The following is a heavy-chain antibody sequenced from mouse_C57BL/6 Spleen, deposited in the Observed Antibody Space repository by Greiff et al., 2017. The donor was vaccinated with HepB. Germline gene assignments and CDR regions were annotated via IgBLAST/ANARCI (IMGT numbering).Heavy chain of an antibody. J-gene: IGHJ1*03. CDR1: GFTFSDYG. CDR2: ISSGSSTI. Sequence: EVHLVESGGGLVKPGGSLKLSCAASGFTFSDYGMHWVRQAPEKGLEWVAYISSGSSTIYYADAVKGRFTISRDNAKNTLFLQMTSLRSEDTAMYYCARYGHVGKYFDVWGTGTTVTVSS. CDR3: ARYGHVGKYFDV. D-gene: IGHD1-1*02. V-gene: IGHV5-17*01.